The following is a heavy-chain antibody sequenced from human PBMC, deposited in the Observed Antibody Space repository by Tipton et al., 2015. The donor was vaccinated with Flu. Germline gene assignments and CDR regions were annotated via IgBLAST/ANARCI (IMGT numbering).Heavy chain of an antibody. Sequence: SLRLSCAASGFTVSSNYMSWVRQAPGKGLEWVSVIYSGGSTYYADSVKGRFTISRDNSKNTLYLQMNSLRAEDTAVYYCARGSYDSSGYPARNFDYWGQGTLVTVSS. V-gene: IGHV3-53*01. CDR3: ARGSYDSSGYPARNFDY. CDR2: IYSGGST. CDR1: GFTVSSNY. D-gene: IGHD3-22*01. J-gene: IGHJ4*02.